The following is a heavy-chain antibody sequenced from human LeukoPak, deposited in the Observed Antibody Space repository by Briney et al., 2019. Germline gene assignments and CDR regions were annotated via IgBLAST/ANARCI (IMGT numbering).Heavy chain of an antibody. CDR1: GGSISSSSYF. J-gene: IGHJ4*02. V-gene: IGHV4-39*07. CDR3: ARLGYSSSWGNY. Sequence: SETLSLTCTVSGGSISSSSYFWGWIRQPPGKGLEWIGEINHSGSTNYNPSLKSRVTISVDTSKNQFSLKLSSVTAADTAVYYCARLGYSSSWGNYWGQGTLVTVSS. D-gene: IGHD6-6*01. CDR2: INHSGST.